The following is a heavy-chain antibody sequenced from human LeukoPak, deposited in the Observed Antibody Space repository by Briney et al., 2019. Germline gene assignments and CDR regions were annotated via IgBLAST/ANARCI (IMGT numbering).Heavy chain of an antibody. J-gene: IGHJ4*02. CDR1: GGSISSGNLY. CDR3: ARLYYYDGSGYPDY. D-gene: IGHD3-22*01. V-gene: IGHV4-39*07. Sequence: SETLSLTCTVSGGSISSGNLYWNWIRQSPDKGLEWLGNVYHSGSTNYNPSLKSRVTISVDTSKNQFSLKLSSVTAADTAVYYCARLYYYDGSGYPDYWGQGTLVTVSS. CDR2: VYHSGST.